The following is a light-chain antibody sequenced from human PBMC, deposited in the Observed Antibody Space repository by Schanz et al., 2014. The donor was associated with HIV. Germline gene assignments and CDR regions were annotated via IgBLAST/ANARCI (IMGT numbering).Light chain of an antibody. CDR2: AAS. Sequence: IVLTQSPGTLSLSPGERGTLSCRASQSISSSLLAWYQKKPGQAPTLLIYAASSRASGIPARFSGSGSGTDFTLTISSLEPEDFAVYYCQQYDSPPWTFGQGTKVEVK. CDR1: QSISSSL. V-gene: IGKV3-20*01. J-gene: IGKJ1*01. CDR3: QQYDSPPWT.